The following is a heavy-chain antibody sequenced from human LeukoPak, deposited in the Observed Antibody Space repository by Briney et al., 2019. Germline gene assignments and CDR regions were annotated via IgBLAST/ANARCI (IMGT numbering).Heavy chain of an antibody. CDR1: GFSFSSYG. CDR3: ARERMVRGVTYYFDY. Sequence: GGSLRLSCAASGFSFSSYGMHWVRQAPGKGLEWVSYISSSSSYTNYADSVKGRFTISRDNAKNSLYLQMNSLRAEDTAVYYCARERMVRGVTYYFDYWGQGTLVTVSS. CDR2: ISSSSSYT. D-gene: IGHD3-10*01. J-gene: IGHJ4*02. V-gene: IGHV3-21*05.